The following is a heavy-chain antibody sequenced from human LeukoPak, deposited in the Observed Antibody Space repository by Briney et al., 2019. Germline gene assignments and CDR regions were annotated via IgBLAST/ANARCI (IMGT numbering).Heavy chain of an antibody. J-gene: IGHJ4*02. CDR3: ARDAPRGPPNWNDDY. Sequence: SETLSLTCAVSGGSISSSNWWNWVRQPPGKGLEWIGEIYHSGSTNYNPSLKSRVTISVDTSKNQFSLKLSSVTAADTAVYYCARDAPRGPPNWNDDYWGQGTLVTVSS. CDR2: IYHSGST. D-gene: IGHD1-20*01. V-gene: IGHV4-4*02. CDR1: GGSISSSNW.